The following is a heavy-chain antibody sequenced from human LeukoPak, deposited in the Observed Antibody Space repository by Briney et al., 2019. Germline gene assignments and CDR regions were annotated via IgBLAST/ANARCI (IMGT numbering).Heavy chain of an antibody. J-gene: IGHJ4*02. V-gene: IGHV3-23*01. CDR2: MSGYTKNT. CDR3: AKQAAVAPFDY. CDR1: GFNFSSHA. D-gene: IGHD2-15*01. Sequence: GGSLRLSCAASGFNFSSHAMSWVRQAPGKGPEWVSAMSGYTKNTYYGDSVKGRFTISRDNSKNTLYLHMNSLGAEDTAVYYCAKQAAVAPFDYWGQGTLVTVSS.